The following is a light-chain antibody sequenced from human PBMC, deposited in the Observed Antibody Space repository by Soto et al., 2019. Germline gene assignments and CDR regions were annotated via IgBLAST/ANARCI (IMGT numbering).Light chain of an antibody. J-gene: IGLJ2*01. CDR2: TND. CDR1: STNVGVNP. V-gene: IGLV1-44*01. CDR3: AAWDDSLYGLV. Sequence: QSVLTQPPSTSGTPGQRVTISCSGSSTNVGVNPVNWYQQFPGTAPRLLIYTNDQRPSGVPGRFSGSKSGTTASLDISGLQSDDEADSYCAAWDDSLYGLVFGGGTKLTVL.